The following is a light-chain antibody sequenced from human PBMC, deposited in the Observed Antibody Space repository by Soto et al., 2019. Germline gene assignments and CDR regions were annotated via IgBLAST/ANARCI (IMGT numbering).Light chain of an antibody. J-gene: IGKJ1*01. CDR3: QQYGSSSWT. CDR1: QSVSSSY. CDR2: GAS. V-gene: IGKV3-20*01. Sequence: ESVVTQSPGTLSLSPGERATLSCRASQSVSSSYFAWYQQRFGQAPRLLIYGASSRATGIPDRFSGSGSGTDFTLTISRLEPEDFAVYYCQQYGSSSWTFGQGTKVDIK.